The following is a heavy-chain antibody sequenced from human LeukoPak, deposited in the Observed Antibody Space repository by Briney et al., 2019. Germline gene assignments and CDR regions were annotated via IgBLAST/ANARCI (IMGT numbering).Heavy chain of an antibody. CDR3: ARGRPYSGGYHLDY. CDR1: GDSTSSDRYY. D-gene: IGHD1-26*01. Sequence: SETLSLTCTVSGDSTSSDRYYGGWVRQPPGKGLEWIGNFYYSGSTYYNPSLKSRVTMSVDTSKNQFFLKLNSVTAADTAVYYCARGRPYSGGYHLDYWGQGTLVTVSA. V-gene: IGHV4-39*01. J-gene: IGHJ4*02. CDR2: FYYSGST.